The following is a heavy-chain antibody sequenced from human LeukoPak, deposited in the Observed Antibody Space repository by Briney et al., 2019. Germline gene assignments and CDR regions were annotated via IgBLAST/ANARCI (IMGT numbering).Heavy chain of an antibody. Sequence: PGGSLRLSCGASGFTFSIYWMTWVHQAPGKGLEWVANIKHDGSEKYYVDSVKGRFTISRDNAKNSLYLQMNSLRAEDTAVYYCARVRFAIIDAYYFDYWGQGTLVTVSS. D-gene: IGHD3-10*01. V-gene: IGHV3-7*01. J-gene: IGHJ4*02. CDR1: GFTFSIYW. CDR2: IKHDGSEK. CDR3: ARVRFAIIDAYYFDY.